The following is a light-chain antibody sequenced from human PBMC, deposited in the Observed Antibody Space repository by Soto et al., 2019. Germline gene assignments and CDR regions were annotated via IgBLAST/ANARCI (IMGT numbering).Light chain of an antibody. V-gene: IGLV2-23*02. CDR3: SPYPGTSTHTV. CDR2: EVS. J-gene: IGLJ7*01. CDR1: SSDVGSYKL. Sequence: QSALTQPASVSGSPGQSITISCTGTSSDVGSYKLVSWYQQHPGKAPKLMISEVSKRPSGISDRFSGSKSGSTASLTISGLQAEDEADYYCSPYPGTSTHTVFGGGTQLTVL.